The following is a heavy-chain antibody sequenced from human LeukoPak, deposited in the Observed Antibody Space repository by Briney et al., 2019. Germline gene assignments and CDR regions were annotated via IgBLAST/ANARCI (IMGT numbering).Heavy chain of an antibody. J-gene: IGHJ5*02. V-gene: IGHV1-69*10. CDR3: ARAGDSGNLA. CDR2: FIPILGIP. CDR1: GGTFRSYG. D-gene: IGHD1-26*01. Sequence: SVKVSCKTSGGTFRSYGLNWVRQAPGQGLEWMGGFIPILGIPKYAQNLQGRVTITADESTSTGYMELSSLRYEDTAVYYCARAGDSGNLAWGQGTLVTVSS.